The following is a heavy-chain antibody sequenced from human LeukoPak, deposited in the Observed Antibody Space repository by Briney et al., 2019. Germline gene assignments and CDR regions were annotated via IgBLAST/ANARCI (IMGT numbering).Heavy chain of an antibody. Sequence: SGGSLRLSCAASGFNYSAYWMSWVRQAPGKGLEWVANIKEDGSEKYHVDSVKGRFTISRDNAKNSLYLQMNSLRAEDTAVYYCARATASNWFDPWGQGTLVTVSS. CDR2: IKEDGSEK. CDR1: GFNYSAYW. CDR3: ARATASNWFDP. J-gene: IGHJ5*02. V-gene: IGHV3-7*01. D-gene: IGHD2-21*01.